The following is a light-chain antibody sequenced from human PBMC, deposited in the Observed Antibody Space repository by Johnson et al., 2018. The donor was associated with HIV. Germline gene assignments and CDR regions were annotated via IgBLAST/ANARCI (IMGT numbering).Light chain of an antibody. CDR2: ENN. CDR1: SSDMGNYA. CDR3: VGWDSSLSGYV. J-gene: IGLJ1*01. Sequence: QSMLTQPPSVSAAPGQKVTISCSGSSSDMGNYAVSWYRQLPGTAPKLLIYENNQRPSGIPDRFSGSTSGTSATLGITGLQTGDEADYYCVGWDSSLSGYVFGTGTTVTVL. V-gene: IGLV1-51*02.